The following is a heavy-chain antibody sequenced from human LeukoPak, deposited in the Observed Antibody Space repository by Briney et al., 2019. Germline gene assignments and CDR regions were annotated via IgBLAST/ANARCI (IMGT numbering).Heavy chain of an antibody. J-gene: IGHJ4*02. V-gene: IGHV4-4*07. Sequence: PSETLSLTCSVTGGSIGTYYWNWIRQPAGKGLEWIGRIYNSGSTNYNASLKSRVTMSVDRAKNQFSLRLTSVTAADTAVYYCARDNPGNGGFCDEWGRGTLVTVSS. D-gene: IGHD2-8*01. CDR3: ARDNPGNGGFCDE. CDR1: GGSIGTYY. CDR2: IYNSGST.